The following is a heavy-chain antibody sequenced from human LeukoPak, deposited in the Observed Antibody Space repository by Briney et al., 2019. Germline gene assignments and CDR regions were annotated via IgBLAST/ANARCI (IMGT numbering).Heavy chain of an antibody. CDR1: GFTLSNYA. J-gene: IGHJ4*02. CDR3: AKDRSYYGAGSFFEY. Sequence: PGGSLRLSCAASGFTLSNYAISWVRQAPGKGLEWVSAINGGGTYYADSVKGRFTISRDNSENTVYLQMNSLRTEDTAVYYCAKDRSYYGAGSFFEYWGQGTLVTVSS. D-gene: IGHD3-10*01. CDR2: INGGGT. V-gene: IGHV3-23*01.